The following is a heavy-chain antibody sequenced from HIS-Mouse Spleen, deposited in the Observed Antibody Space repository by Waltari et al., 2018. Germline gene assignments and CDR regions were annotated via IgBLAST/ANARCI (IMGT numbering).Heavy chain of an antibody. V-gene: IGHV4-59*01. D-gene: IGHD6-13*01. CDR1: GGSISSYY. J-gene: IGHJ4*02. Sequence: QVQLQESGPGLVKPSETLSLTCTVSGGSISSYYWSWIRQPPGKGLEWIGYIYYSGSTNYNPSLKSRVTISVDTSKNQFSLKLSSVTAADTAVYYCARLSYSSSWLFDYWGQGTLVTVSS. CDR2: IYYSGST. CDR3: ARLSYSSSWLFDY.